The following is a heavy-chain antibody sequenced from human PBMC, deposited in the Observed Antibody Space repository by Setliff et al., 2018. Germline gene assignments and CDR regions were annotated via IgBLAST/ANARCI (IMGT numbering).Heavy chain of an antibody. V-gene: IGHV1-8*03. CDR2: MNPKSGNT. CDR3: ARRGLGYDLWSGYYTMYYFDY. D-gene: IGHD3-3*01. CDR1: GYTFTSYD. J-gene: IGHJ4*02. Sequence: ASVKVSCKASGYTFTSYDINWVRQATGQGLEWMGWMNPKSGNTGYAQKFQGRVTITRNTSINTAYMELISLSSEDTAVYYCARRGLGYDLWSGYYTMYYFDYWGQGTLVTVSS.